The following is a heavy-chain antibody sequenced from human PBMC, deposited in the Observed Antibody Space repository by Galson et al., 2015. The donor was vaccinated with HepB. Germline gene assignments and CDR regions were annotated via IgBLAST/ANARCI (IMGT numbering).Heavy chain of an antibody. D-gene: IGHD7-27*01. V-gene: IGHV1-69*02. CDR1: GGTFSGYS. CDR3: SRVPVGSSMGIPFDY. J-gene: IGHJ4*02. CDR2: VITNLGVG. Sequence: SVKVSCKASGGTFSGYSIHWVRQAPGQGLEWMGRVITNLGVGNSPPKFRDRVTFTVDTSRTTAYMELSSLTSDDTAVYFCSRVPVGSSMGIPFDYWGQGTLVTVSS.